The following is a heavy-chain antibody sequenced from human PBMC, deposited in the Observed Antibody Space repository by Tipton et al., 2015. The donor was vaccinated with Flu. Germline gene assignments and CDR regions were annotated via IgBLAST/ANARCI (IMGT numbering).Heavy chain of an antibody. CDR2: IFHSGST. CDR1: GDSMTSSRYY. J-gene: IGHJ5*02. CDR3: ARGSPGVESWFDP. D-gene: IGHD3-3*01. V-gene: IGHV4-39*07. Sequence: TLSLTCSVSGDSMTSSRYYWGWIRQPPGKGLEWIGSIFHSGSTYYNPSLKSRLTISVDTSKNQFSLKLISVTAADTAVYYCARGSPGVESWFDPWGQGTLVTVSS.